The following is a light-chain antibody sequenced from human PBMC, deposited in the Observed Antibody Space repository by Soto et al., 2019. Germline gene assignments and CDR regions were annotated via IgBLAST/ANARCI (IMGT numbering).Light chain of an antibody. CDR2: EVT. J-gene: IGLJ2*01. Sequence: QSALTQPPSASGSPGQSVTISCTGTSSDVGGYNRVSWYQQHPGKAPKLIIYEVTDRPSGVSNRFSGSKSGNTASLAISGLQADDEADYHCCSYAGRSNVVCGGGTQLTVL. CDR3: CSYAGRSNVV. CDR1: SSDVGGYNR. V-gene: IGLV2-23*02.